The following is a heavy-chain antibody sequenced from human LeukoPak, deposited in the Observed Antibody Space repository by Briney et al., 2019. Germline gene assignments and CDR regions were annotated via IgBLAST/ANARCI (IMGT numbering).Heavy chain of an antibody. V-gene: IGHV3-11*06. CDR2: ISSSTSYT. J-gene: IGHJ4*02. CDR3: ARRGGATATGYYFDY. CDR1: GFTFSDYY. Sequence: GGSLRLSCAASGFTFSDYYLSWIRQAPGKGLEWVSYISSSTSYTNYADSVKGRFTISRENAKNSLYLHMNSLRGEDTAVYYCARRGGATATGYYFDYWGQGTLVTVSA. D-gene: IGHD2-21*01.